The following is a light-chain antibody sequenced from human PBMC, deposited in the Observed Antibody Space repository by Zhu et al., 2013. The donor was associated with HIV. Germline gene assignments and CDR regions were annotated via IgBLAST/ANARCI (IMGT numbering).Light chain of an antibody. CDR1: QNIRSSTF. V-gene: IGKV3D-20*02. CDR2: DAS. Sequence: DIVLTQSPGTLSLSPGDRATLSCRASQNIRSSTFLAWYQQKPGQPPRLLIYDASNRATGIPAKFSGSGSGTDFTLTIAGLEPEDFAVYYCQQRLNWPLTFGGGTKVEMK. J-gene: IGKJ4*01. CDR3: QQRLNWPLT.